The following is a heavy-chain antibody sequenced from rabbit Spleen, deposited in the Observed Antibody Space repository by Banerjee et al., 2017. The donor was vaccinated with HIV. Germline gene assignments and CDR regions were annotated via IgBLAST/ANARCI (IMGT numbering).Heavy chain of an antibody. J-gene: IGHJ6*01. Sequence: QEQLEESGGGLVKPGASLTLTCKASGFTISSGYYMCWVRQAPGKGLEWIACIGAGSGSTYYASWAKGRFTISKTSSTTVTLQMTSLTAADTATYFCARDTSTSFSTYGMDLWGPGTLVTVS. CDR1: GFTISSGYY. D-gene: IGHD1-1*01. CDR3: ARDTSTSFSTYGMDL. CDR2: IGAGSGST. V-gene: IGHV1S45*01.